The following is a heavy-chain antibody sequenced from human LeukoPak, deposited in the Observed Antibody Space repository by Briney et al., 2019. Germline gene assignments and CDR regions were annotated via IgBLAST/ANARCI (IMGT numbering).Heavy chain of an antibody. V-gene: IGHV3-33*01. CDR2: IWYDGSNK. CDR3: ARDRHSSYYYGMDV. Sequence: GGSLRLSCAASGFTFSSYGMHRVRQAPGKGLEWVAVIWYDGSNKYYADSVKGRFTISRDNSKNTLYLQMNSLRAEDTAVYYCARDRHSSYYYGMDVWGQGTTVTVSS. CDR1: GFTFSSYG. J-gene: IGHJ6*02.